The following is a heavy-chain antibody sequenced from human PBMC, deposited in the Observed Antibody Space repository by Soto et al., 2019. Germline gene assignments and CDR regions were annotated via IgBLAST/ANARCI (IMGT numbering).Heavy chain of an antibody. J-gene: IGHJ4*02. V-gene: IGHV3-7*01. CDR2: MKQDGRER. D-gene: IGHD3-16*01. CDR1: GFTFSSYW. CDR3: ARSLVENRNSPPFGY. Sequence: EVQLVESGGGLAQPGGSLRLSCVASGFTFSSYWMSWVRQAPGKGLEWVATMKQDGRERYYVDSVKGRLTISRDNAKNSLYLQMNSLRVEDTAMYYCARSLVENRNSPPFGYWGQGTLVTVSS.